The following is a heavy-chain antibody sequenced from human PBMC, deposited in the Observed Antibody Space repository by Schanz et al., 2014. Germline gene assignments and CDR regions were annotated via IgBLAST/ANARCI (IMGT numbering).Heavy chain of an antibody. D-gene: IGHD5-18*01. CDR2: ISTSNGNT. CDR1: GYTFTDYG. J-gene: IGHJ3*02. Sequence: QVQLVQSGGEMKKPGASVKVSCKASGYTFTDYGLSWVRQAPGQGLEWLGWISTSNGNTNYIQKLQGRVTMTTDTSTSTAYMELRSLRSDDTALYYCTRGGYSYALSAFDIWGQGTMVTVSS. V-gene: IGHV1-18*01. CDR3: TRGGYSYALSAFDI.